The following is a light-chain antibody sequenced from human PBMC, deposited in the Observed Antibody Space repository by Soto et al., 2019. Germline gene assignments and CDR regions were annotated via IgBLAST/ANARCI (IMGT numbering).Light chain of an antibody. CDR2: EGS. CDR3: CSYAVSSNVL. CDR1: SSDVGSYNL. V-gene: IGLV2-23*01. J-gene: IGLJ2*01. Sequence: QSALTQPASVSGSPGQSITISCTGTSSDVGSYNLVSWYQQHPGKAPKLMIYEGSKRPSGVSNRFSGSKSGNTASLTISGLQAEDEADYYCCSYAVSSNVLFGGGTKLTVL.